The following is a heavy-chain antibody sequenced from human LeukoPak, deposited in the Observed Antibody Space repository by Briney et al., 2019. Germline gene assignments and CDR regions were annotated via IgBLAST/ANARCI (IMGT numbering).Heavy chain of an antibody. D-gene: IGHD2-21*01. CDR2: IIPIFGTA. J-gene: IGHJ5*02. CDR1: GGTFSSYA. Sequence: SVKVSCKASGGTFSSYAISWVRQAPGQGLEWMGGIIPIFGTANYAQKFQGRVTITADESTSTAYMELSSLRSEDTAVYYCAREGTYCGGDCYYHSWFDPWGQGTLVTVSS. V-gene: IGHV1-69*13. CDR3: AREGTYCGGDCYYHSWFDP.